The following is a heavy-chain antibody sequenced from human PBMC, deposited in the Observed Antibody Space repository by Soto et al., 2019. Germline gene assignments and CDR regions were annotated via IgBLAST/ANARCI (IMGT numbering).Heavy chain of an antibody. D-gene: IGHD1-26*01. Sequence: QVQLVQSGAEVKKPGASVKVSCKVSGYTFTSDDSTWVRQATGQGLEWMGWMDHTSGKTGHAQQFQGRVTMNSDTTISTAYMELNSLRSEDTAVDASAREKVGANDYWGQGTMVTVSS. CDR1: GYTFTSDD. J-gene: IGHJ4*02. CDR2: MDHTSGKT. V-gene: IGHV1-8*01. CDR3: AREKVGANDY.